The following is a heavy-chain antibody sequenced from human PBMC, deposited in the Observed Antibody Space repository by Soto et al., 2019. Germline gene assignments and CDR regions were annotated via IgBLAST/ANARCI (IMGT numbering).Heavy chain of an antibody. CDR3: ATLNSFGSDY. CDR2: IYSDGSGP. Sequence: VGSLRLSCAASGGTFSNFGMHWFRQAPGNGLVWVSRIYSDGSGPMYADSVKGRFTISRDNAKSTLYLQMNSLRAEDTAVYYCATLNSFGSDYWGRGTLVTVSS. D-gene: IGHD5-18*01. J-gene: IGHJ4*02. CDR1: GGTFSNFG. V-gene: IGHV3-74*03.